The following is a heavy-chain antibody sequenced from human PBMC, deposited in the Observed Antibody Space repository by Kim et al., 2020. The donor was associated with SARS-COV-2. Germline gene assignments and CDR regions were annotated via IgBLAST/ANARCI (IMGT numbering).Heavy chain of an antibody. V-gene: IGHV3-53*01. D-gene: IGHD1-1*01. CDR3: AGSTRGAFDI. CDR2: IYSGGST. Sequence: GGSLRLSCAASGFTVSSNYMSWVRQAPGKGLEWVSVIYSGGSTYYADSSKGRFTISRDKSKNTLYLQMNSLRAEDTAVYYCAGSTRGAFDIWGQGTMVTVSS. CDR1: GFTVSSNY. J-gene: IGHJ3*02.